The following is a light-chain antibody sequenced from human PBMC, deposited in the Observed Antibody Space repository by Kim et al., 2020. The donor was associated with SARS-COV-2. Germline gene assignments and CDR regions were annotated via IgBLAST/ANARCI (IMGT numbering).Light chain of an antibody. J-gene: IGKJ1*01. CDR3: QKCDSAPWT. V-gene: IGKV1-27*01. CDR2: AAS. Sequence: ASVGDRVPITCRTSQDISNYLAWFQLKPGKAPRLLIYAASALQPGVPSRFSGSGSGTDFTLTVTSLQPEDVATYYCQKCDSAPWTFGQGTKVDIK. CDR1: QDISNY.